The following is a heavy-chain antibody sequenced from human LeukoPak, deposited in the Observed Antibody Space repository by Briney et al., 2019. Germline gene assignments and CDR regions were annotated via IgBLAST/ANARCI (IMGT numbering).Heavy chain of an antibody. CDR2: IKQDGSEK. V-gene: IGHV3-7*03. D-gene: IGHD5-12*01. Sequence: GGSLRLSCAASGFTFSSYWMSWVRQAPGKGLECVANIKQDGSEKYYVDSVKGRFTISRDNAKNSLYLQMSSLRVDDTAVYFCAKDFVSRNGIYDAFDIWGQGTTVTVSS. CDR1: GFTFSSYW. J-gene: IGHJ3*02. CDR3: AKDFVSRNGIYDAFDI.